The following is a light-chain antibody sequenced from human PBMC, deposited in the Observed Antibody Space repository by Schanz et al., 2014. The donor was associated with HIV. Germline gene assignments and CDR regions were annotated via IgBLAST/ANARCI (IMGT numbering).Light chain of an antibody. CDR2: NTY. J-gene: IGLJ3*02. V-gene: IGLV1-44*01. CDR1: XXSIKTNT. Sequence: QSVLTQPPSASGTPGQRVTISCSGXXXSIKTNTVNWFQQLPGTAPKLLIYNTYHRPSGVPDRFSGSESGTSASLAISGLRSEDEADYYCAAWDDSRSGFWVFGGGTKLTVL. CDR3: AAWDDSRSGFWV.